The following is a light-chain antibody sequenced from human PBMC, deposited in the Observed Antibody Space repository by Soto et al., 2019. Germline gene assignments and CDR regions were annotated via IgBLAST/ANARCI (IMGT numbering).Light chain of an antibody. CDR1: SSNIGNNY. Sequence: QSVLTQPPSVSAAPGQKVTISCSGSSSNIGNNYVSWYQQLPGTAPKLLIYDNNKRPPGIPDRFSGSKSGTSATLGITGLQTGDEADYYCGTWDSSLSAFYVFGTGTKLTVL. CDR3: GTWDSSLSAFYV. CDR2: DNN. J-gene: IGLJ1*01. V-gene: IGLV1-51*01.